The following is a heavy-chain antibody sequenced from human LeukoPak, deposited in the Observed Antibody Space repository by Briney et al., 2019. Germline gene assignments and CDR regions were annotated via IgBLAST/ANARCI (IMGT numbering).Heavy chain of an antibody. CDR1: GGSFSGDY. CDR2: INHSGST. CDR3: ARVEIAVSLRFDY. V-gene: IGHV4-34*01. Sequence: PSETLSLTCAVYGGSFSGDYWSCIRQPPGKGLEWIGEINHSGSTNYNPSLKSRVTISVDTSKNQFSLKLSSVTAADTAVYYCARVEIAVSLRFDYWGQGTLVTVSS. D-gene: IGHD5-24*01. J-gene: IGHJ4*02.